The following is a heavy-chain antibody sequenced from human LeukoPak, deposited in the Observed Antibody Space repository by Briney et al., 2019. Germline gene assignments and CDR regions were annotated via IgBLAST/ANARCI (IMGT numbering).Heavy chain of an antibody. V-gene: IGHV4-4*02. D-gene: IGHD3-3*01. CDR2: IYHSGST. CDR3: ARGPRGRLRFLEWLTPPFDY. CDR1: GGSISSSNW. J-gene: IGHJ4*02. Sequence: SETLSLTCAVSGGSISSSNWWSWVRQPPGKGLEWIGEIYHSGSTNYNPSLKSRVTISVDKSKNQFSLKLSSVTAADTAVYYCARGPRGRLRFLEWLTPPFDYWGQGTLVTVSS.